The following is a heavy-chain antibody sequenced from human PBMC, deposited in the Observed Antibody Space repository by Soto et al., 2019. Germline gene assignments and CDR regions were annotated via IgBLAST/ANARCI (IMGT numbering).Heavy chain of an antibody. Sequence: SVKGYCKTAGGSFSIYAGGWVRQATGQGLEWMGGIIPIFGTANYAQKFQGRVIMTTDTSTSTAFMELRSLRSDDTAVYYCVKDRDSNSWPSRDVWGPGTTVTVSS. CDR3: VKDRDSNSWPSRDV. D-gene: IGHD3-22*01. J-gene: IGHJ6*02. V-gene: IGHV1-69*05. CDR2: IIPIFGTA. CDR1: GGSFSIYA.